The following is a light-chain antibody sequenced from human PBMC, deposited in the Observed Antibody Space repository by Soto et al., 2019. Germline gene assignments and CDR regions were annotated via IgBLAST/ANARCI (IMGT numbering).Light chain of an antibody. V-gene: IGKV1-8*01. CDR2: AAP. CDR3: QQYYSYPLT. Sequence: AIRMTKSPSSLSASTGDRVTITCRASQGISSYLAWYQQKPGKAPKLLIYAAPTLQSGVPSRFSGSGSGTDLTLTISCLQSEDFATYYCQQYYSYPLTFGGGTKVDIK. CDR1: QGISSY. J-gene: IGKJ4*01.